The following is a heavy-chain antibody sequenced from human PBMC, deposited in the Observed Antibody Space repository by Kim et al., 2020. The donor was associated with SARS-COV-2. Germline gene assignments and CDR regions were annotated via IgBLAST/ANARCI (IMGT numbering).Heavy chain of an antibody. CDR2: T. J-gene: IGHJ4*02. D-gene: IGHD3-10*01. CDR3: ARRAVSHYYFDY. Sequence: TSYAQKFQGRVTMTRDTSTSTVYMELSSLRAEDTAVYYCARRAVSHYYFDYWGQGTLVTVSS. V-gene: IGHV1-46*01.